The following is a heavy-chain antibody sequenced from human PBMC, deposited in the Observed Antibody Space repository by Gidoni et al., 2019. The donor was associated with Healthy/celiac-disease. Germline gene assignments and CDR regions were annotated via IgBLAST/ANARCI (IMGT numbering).Heavy chain of an antibody. CDR1: GYTFTGYY. Sequence: QVQLVQSGAEVKKPGASVKVSCKASGYTFTGYYMHWVRQAPGQGLEWVGWINSSSGGTNYAQKFQGRVTMTRDTSISTAYMELSRLRSDDTAVYYCARRGLDSSSFPFDYWGQGTLVTVSS. CDR3: ARRGLDSSSFPFDY. V-gene: IGHV1-2*02. D-gene: IGHD6-13*01. J-gene: IGHJ4*02. CDR2: INSSSGGT.